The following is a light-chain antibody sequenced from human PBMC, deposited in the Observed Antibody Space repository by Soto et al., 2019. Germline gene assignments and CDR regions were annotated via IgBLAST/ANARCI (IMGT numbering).Light chain of an antibody. Sequence: DIQMTQSPSTLSASVVDRVTITCRASQSISSWLAWYQQKPGKAPKLLIYDASSLESGAPSRFSGSGSGTEFTLTISSLQPDDFATYYCQQYNSYSLTFGQGTKVDIK. CDR3: QQYNSYSLT. V-gene: IGKV1-5*01. CDR2: DAS. CDR1: QSISSW. J-gene: IGKJ1*01.